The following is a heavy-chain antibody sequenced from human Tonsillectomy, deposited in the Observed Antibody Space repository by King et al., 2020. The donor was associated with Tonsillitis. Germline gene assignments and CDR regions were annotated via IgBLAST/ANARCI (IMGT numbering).Heavy chain of an antibody. CDR1: GYSFTTYW. CDR2: IYPGDSDT. Sequence: VQLVESGAEVKKPGESLKISCTGSGYSFTTYWIAWVRQMPGKGLEWMGIIYPGDSDTRISPSFQGQVTISADKSISTAYLQWSSLKASDTAMYYCARLAVVPAPIDNWGQGTLVTVSS. J-gene: IGHJ4*02. V-gene: IGHV5-51*01. CDR3: ARLAVVPAPIDN. D-gene: IGHD2-15*01.